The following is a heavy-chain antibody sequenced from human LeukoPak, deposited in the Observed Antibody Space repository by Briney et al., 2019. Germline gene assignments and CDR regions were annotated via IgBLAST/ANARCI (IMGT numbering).Heavy chain of an antibody. CDR1: GFTFSSYG. D-gene: IGHD3-16*01. J-gene: IGHJ4*02. Sequence: GGSLRLSCAASGFTFSSYGMHWVRQAPGKGLEWVAVISYDGSNKYYADSVKGRFTISRDNSKNTLYLQMNSLRAEDTAVYYCARGGDNIWGGSAYFDYWGQGTLVTVSS. CDR2: ISYDGSNK. CDR3: ARGGDNIWGGSAYFDY. V-gene: IGHV3-30*03.